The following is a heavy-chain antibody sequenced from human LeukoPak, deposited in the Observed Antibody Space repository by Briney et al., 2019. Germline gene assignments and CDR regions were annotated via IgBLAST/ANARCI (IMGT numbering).Heavy chain of an antibody. CDR2: ISGSGGST. CDR1: GFTFSSYA. Sequence: GGSLRLSCAASGFTFSSYAMSWVRQAPGNGLEWVSAISGSGGSTYYADSVKGRFTISRDNSKNTLYLQMNSLRAEDTAVYYCASRYYYDSSGRSYYFDYWGQGTLVTVSS. D-gene: IGHD3-22*01. J-gene: IGHJ4*02. CDR3: ASRYYYDSSGRSYYFDY. V-gene: IGHV3-23*01.